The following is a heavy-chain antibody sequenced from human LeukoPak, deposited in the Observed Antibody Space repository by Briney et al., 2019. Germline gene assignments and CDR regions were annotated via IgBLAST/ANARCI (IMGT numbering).Heavy chain of an antibody. Sequence: SVKVSCKASGGTFSSYAISWVRQAPGQGLEWMGGIIPIFGTANYAQKFQGRVTITADESTSTAYMELSSLRSEDTAVYYCASRSSGWYLFDYWGQGTLVTVSS. CDR2: IIPIFGTA. CDR1: GGTFSSYA. CDR3: ASRSSGWYLFDY. D-gene: IGHD6-19*01. J-gene: IGHJ4*02. V-gene: IGHV1-69*13.